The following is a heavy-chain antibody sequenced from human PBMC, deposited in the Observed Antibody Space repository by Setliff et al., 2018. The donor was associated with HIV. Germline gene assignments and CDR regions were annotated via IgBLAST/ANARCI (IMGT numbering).Heavy chain of an antibody. D-gene: IGHD3-22*01. Sequence: GGSLRLSCAASGFTFGDAWMSWVRQAPGKGLEWVGRIRSKVDGGTTDYSAPVKGRFTILRDDSKNTLYLQMNSLKTEDTAVYYCTTPMRYDSAASRSWGQGTLVTVSS. J-gene: IGHJ4*02. CDR3: TTPMRYDSAASRS. V-gene: IGHV3-15*01. CDR2: IRSKVDGGTT. CDR1: GFTFGDAW.